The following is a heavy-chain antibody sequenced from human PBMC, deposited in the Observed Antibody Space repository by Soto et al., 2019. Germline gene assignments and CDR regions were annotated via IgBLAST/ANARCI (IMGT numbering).Heavy chain of an antibody. V-gene: IGHV3-30*18. Sequence: QVQLVESGGGVVQPGRSLRLSCAASGFTFSSYGMHWVRQAPGKGLEWVAVISYDGSNKYYADSVKGRFTISRDNSKNTLYLQMNSRRAEDTAVYYCAKLRGHHYGSGGSCYSGVDDYWGQGTLDTVTS. CDR2: ISYDGSNK. J-gene: IGHJ4*02. CDR3: AKLRGHHYGSGGSCYSGVDDY. CDR1: GFTFSSYG. D-gene: IGHD2-15*01.